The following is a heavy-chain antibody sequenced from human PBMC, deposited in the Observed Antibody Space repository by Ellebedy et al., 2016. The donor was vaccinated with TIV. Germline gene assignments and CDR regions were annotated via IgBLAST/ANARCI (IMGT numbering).Heavy chain of an antibody. CDR1: GFTFKNYG. V-gene: IGHV3-48*02. J-gene: IGHJ4*02. D-gene: IGHD3-10*01. CDR3: ARSRALRGVTFDY. CDR2: ISATTTTL. Sequence: PGGSLRLSCAASGFTFKNYGMHWVRQAPGKGLEWVSFISATTTTLYYADSVKGRFTISRDSAKNSLYLQMNSLRDEDTAVYYCARSRALRGVTFDYWGQGTLVTVSS.